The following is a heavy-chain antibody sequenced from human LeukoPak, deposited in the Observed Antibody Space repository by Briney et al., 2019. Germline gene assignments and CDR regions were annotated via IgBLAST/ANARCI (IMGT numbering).Heavy chain of an antibody. J-gene: IGHJ3*02. CDR2: FHHSGST. D-gene: IGHD3-16*01. V-gene: IGHV4-38-2*01. CDR3: ARFDYVWETHGMDAFDI. CDR1: GYSISRGYS. Sequence: SGTLSLTCAVSGYSISRGYSWAWVRQPPGKGLEWIGSFHHSGSTFYNTSLKSRVTISADRSKNQFSLRLSSVTAADTAVYSCARFDYVWETHGMDAFDIWGQGTMVTVSS.